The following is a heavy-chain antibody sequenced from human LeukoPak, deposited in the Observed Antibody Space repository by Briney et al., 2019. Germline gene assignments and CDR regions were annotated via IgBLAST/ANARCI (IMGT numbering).Heavy chain of an antibody. CDR2: IYYSGNT. V-gene: IGHV4-39*01. D-gene: IGHD3-22*01. CDR1: GVSISSSDSY. Sequence: SETLSLTCTVSGVSISSSDSYWGWIRQPPGKGLEWIGSIYYSGNTYYNASLKSQVSFSIDTSKNQFSLKLSSVTAADTAVYYCARHSITYYYDSSGYYTAIFDYWGQGTLVTVSS. CDR3: ARHSITYYYDSSGYYTAIFDY. J-gene: IGHJ4*02.